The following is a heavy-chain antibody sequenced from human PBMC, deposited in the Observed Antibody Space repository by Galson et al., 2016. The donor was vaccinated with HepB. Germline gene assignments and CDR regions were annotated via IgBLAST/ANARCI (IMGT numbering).Heavy chain of an antibody. Sequence: CAISGDSVYNNGAAWVWIRQSPSRGLEWLGRTSYRSTWENHYAGSVITRITISPDTSRNQFSLHLHSLTPEDTAVYYCARAIWLGRGMDVWGQGTTVTVSS. CDR1: GDSVYNNGAA. CDR3: ARAIWLGRGMDV. CDR2: TSYRSTWEN. V-gene: IGHV6-1*01. J-gene: IGHJ6*02. D-gene: IGHD3-10*01.